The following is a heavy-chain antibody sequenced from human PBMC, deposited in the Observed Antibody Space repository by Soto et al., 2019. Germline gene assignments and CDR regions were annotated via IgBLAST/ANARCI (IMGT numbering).Heavy chain of an antibody. J-gene: IGHJ4*02. CDR2: IAYDGRNK. V-gene: IGHV3-30*04. Sequence: QVQLVESGGGVVQPGRSLRLSCAASGFTFSSYAMHWVRQAPGKGLEWVAVIAYDGRNKYYADSVKGRFTISRDNSKNTIYLQMNSLRIEDTAVYYCARELERVFDYWRQGTLVTVSS. CDR1: GFTFSSYA. D-gene: IGHD1-1*01. CDR3: ARELERVFDY.